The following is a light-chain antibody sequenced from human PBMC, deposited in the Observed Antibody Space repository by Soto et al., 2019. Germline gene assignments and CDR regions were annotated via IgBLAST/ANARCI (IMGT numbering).Light chain of an antibody. CDR1: QGISNS. V-gene: IGKV1-27*01. J-gene: IGKJ5*01. Sequence: DIHMTQSPSSLSASVGDIVTITCLASQGISNSLAWYQQRPGKVPKLLIYAASTLHSGVPSRFSGSGSGTEFTLTISSLQSEDFAVYYCQQYNSWPPYTFGQGTRLEIK. CDR3: QQYNSWPPYT. CDR2: AAS.